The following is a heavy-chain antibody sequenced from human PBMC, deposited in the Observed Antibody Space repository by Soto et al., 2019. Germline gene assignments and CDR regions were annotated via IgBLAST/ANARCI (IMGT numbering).Heavy chain of an antibody. J-gene: IGHJ4*02. D-gene: IGHD3-3*01. V-gene: IGHV3-33*01. Sequence: GGSLRLSCAASGFTFSSYGMHWVRQAPGKGLEWVAVIWYDGSNKYYADSVKGRFTISRDNSKNTLYLQMNSLRAEDTAVYYCARAGYYDFWSGYRDYYFDYWGQGTLVTVSS. CDR1: GFTFSSYG. CDR3: ARAGYYDFWSGYRDYYFDY. CDR2: IWYDGSNK.